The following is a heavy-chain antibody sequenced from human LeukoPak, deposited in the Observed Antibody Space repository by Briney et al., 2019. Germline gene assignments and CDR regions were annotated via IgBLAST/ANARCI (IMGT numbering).Heavy chain of an antibody. CDR3: AHRLGWLGDACDI. V-gene: IGHV2-5*02. Sequence: SGPTLVKATQPLTPSCTFPGFALSTSGVGGGWIRQPPGKALEWLAPIYWDDAKRYSPSLQSRRTITKHTSKSQVVLTITNMDPVDTATYYCAHRLGWLGDACDIWGQGTMDTGSS. J-gene: IGHJ3*02. CDR1: GFALSTSGVG. D-gene: IGHD2-15*01. CDR2: IYWDDAK.